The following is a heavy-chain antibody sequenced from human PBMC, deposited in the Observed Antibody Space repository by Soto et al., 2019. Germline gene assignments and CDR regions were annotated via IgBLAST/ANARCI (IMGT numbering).Heavy chain of an antibody. CDR2: INPSASTI. CDR3: ARAYYDVLTGLDY. CDR1: GYTFTSYF. J-gene: IGHJ4*02. V-gene: IGHV1-46*01. D-gene: IGHD3-9*01. Sequence: QVQLVQSGAEVKKPGASVKVSCKASGYTFTSYFFHWVRQAPGQGLEWMGLINPSASTINYSQKFQGRVTMTTDTSTSTVYMELSSLRSEDTAVYYCARAYYDVLTGLDYWGQGTLVTVSS.